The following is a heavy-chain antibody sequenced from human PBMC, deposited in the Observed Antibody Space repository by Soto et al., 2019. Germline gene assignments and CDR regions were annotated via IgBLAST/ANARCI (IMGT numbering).Heavy chain of an antibody. V-gene: IGHV4-59*08. Sequence: QVQLQESGPGLVKPSETLSLTCTVSGGSINNYYRRWIRQPPGKGLEWIGYIYYSGSTRYNPSLKSRVTISVDTSKNQFSLKLSSVTATDTAVYYCARHGPIAAAGTVFDYWGQGTLVTVSS. CDR2: IYYSGST. CDR1: GGSINNYY. J-gene: IGHJ4*02. D-gene: IGHD6-13*01. CDR3: ARHGPIAAAGTVFDY.